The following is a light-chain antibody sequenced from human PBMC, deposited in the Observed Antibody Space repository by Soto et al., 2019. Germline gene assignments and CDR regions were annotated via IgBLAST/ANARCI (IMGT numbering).Light chain of an antibody. CDR2: KAA. J-gene: IGKJ1*01. V-gene: IGKV1-5*03. Sequence: DIQMTQSPSTLSASVGDRVTITCRASQSISDWLAWYQHKPGKAPKLLIYKAASLESGVPSRFSGSGSGTEFTLTISSLPPDDFATYYGQQYKSHSTFGQGTKVEIK. CDR1: QSISDW. CDR3: QQYKSHST.